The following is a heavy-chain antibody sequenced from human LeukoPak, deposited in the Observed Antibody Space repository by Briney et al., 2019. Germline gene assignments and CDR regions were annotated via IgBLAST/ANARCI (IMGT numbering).Heavy chain of an antibody. CDR1: GFSFTGSD. V-gene: IGHV1-18*04. D-gene: IGHD3-22*01. CDR3: ASSGVGYFYESTGYYPLDY. Sequence: ASLKVSCKASGFSFTGSDMHWAPQAPGPSLEWMGWISAYTGNTNYAQNFTRTVTMTTATSTSPAFMELRSPRSHDPALHHRASSGVGYFYESTGYYPLDYWGQGTLVTVSS. J-gene: IGHJ4*02. CDR2: ISAYTGNT.